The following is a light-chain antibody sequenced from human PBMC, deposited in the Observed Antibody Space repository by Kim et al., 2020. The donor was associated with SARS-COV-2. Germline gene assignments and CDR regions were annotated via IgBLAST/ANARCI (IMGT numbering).Light chain of an antibody. CDR3: QQYGSSRWT. J-gene: IGKJ1*01. CDR2: GAS. CDR1: QSVSSSY. V-gene: IGKV3-20*01. Sequence: SPGERATLSCRASQSVSSSYSAWYQHKPGQAPRLLIYGASSRATGIPDRFSGSGSGTDFTLTISRLEPEDFAVYYCQQYGSSRWTFGQGTKVDIK.